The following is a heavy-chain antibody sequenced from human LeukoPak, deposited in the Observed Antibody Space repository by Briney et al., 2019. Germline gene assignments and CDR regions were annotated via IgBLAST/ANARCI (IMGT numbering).Heavy chain of an antibody. CDR3: ARIDMVRGGTDAFDI. CDR2: MKQDGREK. CDR1: GFTFSSYE. V-gene: IGHV3-7*01. Sequence: GGSLRLSCAASGFTFSSYEMNWVRQAPGKGLEWVANMKQDGREKYLVDSVKGRFTISRDNAKNSLYLQMNSLRAEDTAVYYCARIDMVRGGTDAFDIWGQGTMVTVSS. D-gene: IGHD3-10*01. J-gene: IGHJ3*02.